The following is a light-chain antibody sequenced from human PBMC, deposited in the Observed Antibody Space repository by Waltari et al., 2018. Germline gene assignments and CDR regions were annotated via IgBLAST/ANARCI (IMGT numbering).Light chain of an antibody. CDR3: QLLNSSQWT. Sequence: IQLTQSPSSLSASVGDRVTTTCRASQGINDFLAWYQQKPWKAPKLLIYAASTLQSGVPSRFSGSGSGTDFTLTISSLQPEDFATYYCQLLNSSQWTFGQGTKVEIK. J-gene: IGKJ1*01. CDR1: QGINDF. CDR2: AAS. V-gene: IGKV1-9*01.